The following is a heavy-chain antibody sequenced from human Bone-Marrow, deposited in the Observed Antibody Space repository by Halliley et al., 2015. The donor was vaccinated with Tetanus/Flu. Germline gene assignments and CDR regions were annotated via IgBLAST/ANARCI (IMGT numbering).Heavy chain of an antibody. D-gene: IGHD2-8*01. Sequence: SLRLSCAASGFAFSTYAMSWVRQAPGKGLEWVSAITGTGGNTYYADSVKGRFTISRDNSKNTLYLQMNNLRAEDTAVYHCACNLVMGKWYFDYWGQGTLVTVSA. CDR2: ITGTGGNT. CDR1: GFAFSTYA. J-gene: IGHJ4*02. CDR3: ACNLVMGKWYFDY. V-gene: IGHV3-23*01.